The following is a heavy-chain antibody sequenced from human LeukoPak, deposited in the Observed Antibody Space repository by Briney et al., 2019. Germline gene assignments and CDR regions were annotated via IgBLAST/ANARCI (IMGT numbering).Heavy chain of an antibody. D-gene: IGHD3-10*01. V-gene: IGHV3-48*01. CDR1: GFTFSSYS. Sequence: PGGSLRLSCAASGFTFSSYSMNWVRQAPGKGLEWVSYISSSSSTIYYADSVKGRFTISRDNAKNSLYLQMNSLRAEDTAVYYCARVKDYYGSGSYYRSGFDYWGQGTLVTVSS. J-gene: IGHJ4*02. CDR2: ISSSSSTI. CDR3: ARVKDYYGSGSYYRSGFDY.